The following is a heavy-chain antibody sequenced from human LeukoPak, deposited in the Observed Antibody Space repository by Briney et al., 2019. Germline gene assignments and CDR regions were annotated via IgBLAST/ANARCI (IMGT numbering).Heavy chain of an antibody. CDR1: GFTFSSYG. CDR2: VSYDGTHK. CDR3: AKLSNSVYDLLYFDY. V-gene: IGHV3-30*18. Sequence: GGSLRLSCAASGFTFSSYGMHWVRQAPGKGLEWVAVVSYDGTHKYYADSVKGRFTLSRDNSKNTLYLQMNSLRAEDTAVYYCAKLSNSVYDLLYFDYWGQGTLVTVSS. J-gene: IGHJ4*02. D-gene: IGHD5/OR15-5a*01.